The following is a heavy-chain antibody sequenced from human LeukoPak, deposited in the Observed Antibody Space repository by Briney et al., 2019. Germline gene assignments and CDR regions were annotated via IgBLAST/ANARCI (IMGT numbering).Heavy chain of an antibody. D-gene: IGHD1-1*01. CDR3: AREGTAGTNLNWFDP. V-gene: IGHV1-18*01. CDR2: ISAYNGNT. CDR1: GYTFSSYG. Sequence: GASVKVSCKASGYTFSSYGISWVRQAPGQGLEWMGWISAYNGNTNYAQKLQGRVTMTTDTSTSTAYMELRSLRSDDTAVYYCAREGTAGTNLNWFDPWGQGTLVTVSS. J-gene: IGHJ5*02.